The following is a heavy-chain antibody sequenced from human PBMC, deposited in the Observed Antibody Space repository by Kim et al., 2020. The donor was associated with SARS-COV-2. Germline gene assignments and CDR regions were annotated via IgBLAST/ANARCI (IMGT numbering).Heavy chain of an antibody. V-gene: IGHV4-59*01. CDR3: ARRMYATGWFGR. CDR2: T. D-gene: IGHD2-8*01. Sequence: TDYNPALESRVTVSLDTSKNQFSLGLTSVTAADTAVYYCARRMYATGWFGRWGQGILVTVSS. J-gene: IGHJ4*02.